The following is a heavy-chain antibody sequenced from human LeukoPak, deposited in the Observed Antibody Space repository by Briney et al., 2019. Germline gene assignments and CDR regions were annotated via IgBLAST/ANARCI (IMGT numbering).Heavy chain of an antibody. V-gene: IGHV3-21*04. CDR1: GFTFSSYS. CDR2: ISSSSSYI. CDR3: AKARSFGSSGPYPSSPDY. J-gene: IGHJ4*02. Sequence: GGSLRLSCAASGFTFSSYSMNWVRQAPGKGLEWVSSISSSSSYIYYADSVKGRFTISRDNSKNTLYLQMNSLRAEDTAVYYCAKARSFGSSGPYPSSPDYWGQGTLVTVSS. D-gene: IGHD3-22*01.